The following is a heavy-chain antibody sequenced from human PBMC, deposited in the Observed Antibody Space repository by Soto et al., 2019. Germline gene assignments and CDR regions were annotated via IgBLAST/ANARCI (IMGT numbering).Heavy chain of an antibody. V-gene: IGHV4-34*01. Sequence: SSETLTRTCAVYSGAFSGYYWSWIRQPPGKGLEWIGEINHSGSPNYHPSLKSRVTLSVDPSKNPFSLKLSSVTAADTAVYTWAIGYMPKSGIFDYWGQATLVTVSS. CDR1: SGAFSGYY. CDR3: AIGYMPKSGIFDY. D-gene: IGHD3-10*01. J-gene: IGHJ4*02. CDR2: INHSGSP.